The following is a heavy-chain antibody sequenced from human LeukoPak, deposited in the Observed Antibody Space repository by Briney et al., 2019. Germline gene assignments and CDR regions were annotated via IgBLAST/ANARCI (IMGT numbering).Heavy chain of an antibody. CDR2: IHPFGTS. CDR1: GWSLTGYY. Sequence: NPSETLSLTCAVYGWSLTGYYWSWVRQSPGRGLEWIGEIHPFGTSEYNPSLKGRVTISADSSKNQFSLKLSSVTAADTAVYYCARYSGSYLLYWGQGTLVTVSS. V-gene: IGHV4-34*10. CDR3: ARYSGSYLLY. D-gene: IGHD1-26*01. J-gene: IGHJ4*02.